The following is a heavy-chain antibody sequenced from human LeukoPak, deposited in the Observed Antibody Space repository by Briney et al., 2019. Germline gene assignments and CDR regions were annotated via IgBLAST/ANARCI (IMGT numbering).Heavy chain of an antibody. Sequence: SETLSLTCTVSGGSISSSSYYWGWIRQPPGEGLEWIGSIYYSGSTYYNPSLKSRVTISVDTSKNQFSLKLSSVTAADTAVYYCARVEWELLRAFDIWGQGTMVTVSS. CDR3: ARVEWELLRAFDI. CDR1: GGSISSSSYY. V-gene: IGHV4-39*07. D-gene: IGHD1-26*01. J-gene: IGHJ3*02. CDR2: IYYSGST.